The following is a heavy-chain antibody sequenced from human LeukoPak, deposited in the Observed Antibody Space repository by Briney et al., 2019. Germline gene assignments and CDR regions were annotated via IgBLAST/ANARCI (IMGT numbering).Heavy chain of an antibody. CDR3: ARMRSRSLGDY. CDR1: GGSIRSGRYY. V-gene: IGHV4-61*02. J-gene: IGHJ4*02. CDR2: IYTSGST. D-gene: IGHD2-2*01. Sequence: SETLSLTCTVSGGSIRSGRYYWSWIRQPAGKGLEWIGRIYTSGSTDYNPSLKSRVTISVDTSKNQFSLKLSSVTAADTAVYYCARMRSRSLGDYWGQGTLVTVSS.